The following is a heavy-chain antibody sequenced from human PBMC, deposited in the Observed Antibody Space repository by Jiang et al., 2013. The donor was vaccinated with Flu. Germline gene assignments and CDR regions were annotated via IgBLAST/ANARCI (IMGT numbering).Heavy chain of an antibody. J-gene: IGHJ2*01. Sequence: LVESGGGLVQPGGSLRLSCAASGFTFSSYWMHWVRQAPGRGLVWVSRTNSDGSSTSYADSVKGRFTISRDNAKNTLYLQMNSLRAEDTAVYYCAREKEMGFHWYFDLWGRGTLVTVSS. CDR1: GFTFSSYW. CDR2: TNSDGSST. D-gene: IGHD5-24*01. V-gene: IGHV3-74*01. CDR3: AREKEMGFHWYFDL.